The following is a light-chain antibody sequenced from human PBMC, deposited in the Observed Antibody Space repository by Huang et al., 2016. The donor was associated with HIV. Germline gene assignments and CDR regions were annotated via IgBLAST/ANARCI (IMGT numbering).Light chain of an antibody. J-gene: IGKJ1*01. CDR3: QQYGSSPTA. V-gene: IGKV3-20*01. CDR1: QSVSSTY. Sequence: EIVLTQSPGTLSLSPGERATLSCRASQSVSSTYVAWYQQKPGQAPRLLIYGASSRATCIPDRFRGSGSGTDFTLTISRLEPEDFAVYYCQQYGSSPTAFGQGTKVEIK. CDR2: GAS.